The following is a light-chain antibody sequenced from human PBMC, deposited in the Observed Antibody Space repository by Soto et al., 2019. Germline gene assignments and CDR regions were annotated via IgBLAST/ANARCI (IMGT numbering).Light chain of an antibody. Sequence: EIVLTQSPGTLSLSPGERVTLSCRASQSISNNHLAWYQQKPGQAPRLLIHDASSRATGIPDRFSGSGSGTDFTLTISSLEPEDFAVYYCQQRSNWPWTFGQGTKVDIK. CDR3: QQRSNWPWT. J-gene: IGKJ1*01. V-gene: IGKV3D-20*02. CDR1: QSISNNH. CDR2: DAS.